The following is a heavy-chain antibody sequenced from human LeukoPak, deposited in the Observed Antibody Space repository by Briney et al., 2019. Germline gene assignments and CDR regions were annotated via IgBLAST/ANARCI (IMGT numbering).Heavy chain of an antibody. V-gene: IGHV4-59*01. Sequence: TSETLSLTCTVSGGSISSYYWSWIRQPPGKGLEWIGYIYYSGSTIYNPSLKSRVTISVDTPKTQFSLKLSSVTAADTAVYYCAAIYYDSSGYPPGAFDIWGQGTMVTVSS. J-gene: IGHJ3*02. CDR1: GGSISSYY. CDR3: AAIYYDSSGYPPGAFDI. D-gene: IGHD3-22*01. CDR2: IYYSGST.